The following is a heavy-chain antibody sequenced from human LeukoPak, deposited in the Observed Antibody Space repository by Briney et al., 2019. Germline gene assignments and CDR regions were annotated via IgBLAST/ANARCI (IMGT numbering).Heavy chain of an antibody. J-gene: IGHJ4*02. V-gene: IGHV3-48*01. D-gene: IGHD2-2*01. Sequence: GGSLRLSCAASGFTFSSYDMSWVRQAPGKGLEWVSYISSGGSTISYADSVKGRFTISRDNAKNSLYLQMNSLRAEDTAVYYCARDLVAFVVVPAAMEWGGQGTLVTVSS. CDR3: ARDLVAFVVVPAAMEW. CDR2: ISSGGSTI. CDR1: GFTFSSYD.